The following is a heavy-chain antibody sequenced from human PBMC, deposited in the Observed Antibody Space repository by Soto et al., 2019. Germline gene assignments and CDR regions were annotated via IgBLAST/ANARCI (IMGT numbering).Heavy chain of an antibody. J-gene: IGHJ5*02. CDR3: AKDSTRQRAYWFDP. CDR2: INAHSGGT. CDR1: GFSFTGYY. Sequence: ASVKVSCKASGFSFTGYYIHWLRQAPGQGLEWMGWINAHSGGTEYAQKFQGRVTLTRDTSIATAYLTLTSLTSDDTALYYCAKDSTRQRAYWFDPWGQGTRVAVYS. D-gene: IGHD3-16*01. V-gene: IGHV1-2*02.